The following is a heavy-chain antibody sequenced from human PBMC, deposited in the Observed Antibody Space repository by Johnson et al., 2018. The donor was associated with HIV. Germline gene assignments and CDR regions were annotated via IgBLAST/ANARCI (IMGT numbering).Heavy chain of an antibody. V-gene: IGHV3-30*03. Sequence: QVQLVESGGGVVRPGGSLRLSCAASGFTFDDYGMSWVRQGPGKGLEWVAIVSSDGSNKFYADSVKGRFTISRDNSKKVLSLQMNNLRPDDTAVYYCARATIVVLPAGAFDVWGQGTIVTVSS. CDR2: VSSDGSNK. J-gene: IGHJ3*01. D-gene: IGHD2-2*01. CDR1: GFTFDDYG. CDR3: ARATIVVLPAGAFDV.